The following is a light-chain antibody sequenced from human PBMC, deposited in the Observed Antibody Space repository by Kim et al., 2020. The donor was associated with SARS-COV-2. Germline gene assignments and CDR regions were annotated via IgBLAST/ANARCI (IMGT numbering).Light chain of an antibody. CDR1: SLRGYY. CDR2: GKN. CDR3: NSRESSGNHRV. V-gene: IGLV3-19*01. Sequence: LGKKVRITSKGDSLRGYYASWYQQKPGQAPVLVIYGKNNRPSGSPDRFSGSSSGNTASLTITGAQAEDEADYYCNSRESSGNHRVFGGGTQLTVL. J-gene: IGLJ3*02.